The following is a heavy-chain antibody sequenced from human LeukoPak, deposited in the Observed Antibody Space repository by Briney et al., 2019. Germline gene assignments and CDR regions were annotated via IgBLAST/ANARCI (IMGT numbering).Heavy chain of an antibody. CDR1: GFTFSSYG. V-gene: IGHV3-33*01. J-gene: IGHJ4*02. D-gene: IGHD6-13*01. Sequence: PGGSLRLSCAASGFTFSSYGMHWVRQAPGKGLEWVAVIWYDGSNKYYADSVKGRFTISRDNSKNTLYLQMNSLRAEDTAVYYCARARLWQQRGGYYFDYWGQGTLVTVSS. CDR2: IWYDGSNK. CDR3: ARARLWQQRGGYYFDY.